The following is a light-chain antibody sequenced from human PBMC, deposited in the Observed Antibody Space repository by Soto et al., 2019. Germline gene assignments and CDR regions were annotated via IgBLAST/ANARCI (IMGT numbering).Light chain of an antibody. CDR2: GVS. Sequence: EIVLTQSPGTLSLSPGERATLSCRASQSVPSNFLAWYQQKPGQAPILVIYGVSRRATGIPDRFSGSGSGTDFNLTISRLEPEDFAVYYCQQYDRSWTFGQGAKVEIK. J-gene: IGKJ1*01. V-gene: IGKV3-20*01. CDR3: QQYDRSWT. CDR1: QSVPSNF.